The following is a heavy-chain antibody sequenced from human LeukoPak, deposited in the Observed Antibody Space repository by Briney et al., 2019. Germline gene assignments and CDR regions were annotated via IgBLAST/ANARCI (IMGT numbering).Heavy chain of an antibody. D-gene: IGHD2-21*02. CDR1: GFTFSIYW. CDR3: VRQAVSGDSGIAY. Sequence: GGTLRLSCAASGFTFSIYWMHWVRHAPGKGLDWVSRINPDGSNSNYADSVKGRFTMSRDNAKNTVYLQMDSLRAEDTALFYCVRQAVSGDSGIAYWGRGTLVTVSS. V-gene: IGHV3-74*01. J-gene: IGHJ4*02. CDR2: INPDGSNS.